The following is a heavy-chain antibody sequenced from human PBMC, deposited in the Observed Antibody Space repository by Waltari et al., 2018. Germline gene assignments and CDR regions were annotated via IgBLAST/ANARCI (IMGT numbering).Heavy chain of an antibody. V-gene: IGHV4-59*01. CDR3: ARGQVQAMIVVAIQGYWYFDL. J-gene: IGHJ2*01. CDR1: GGSISSYY. D-gene: IGHD3-22*01. Sequence: QVQLQESGPGLVKPSETLSLTCTVSGGSISSYYWSWLRQPPGKGLEWIGYIYYSGSTNYNPSLKSRVTISVDTSKNQFSLKLSSVTAADTAVYYCARGQVQAMIVVAIQGYWYFDLWGRGTLVTVSS. CDR2: IYYSGST.